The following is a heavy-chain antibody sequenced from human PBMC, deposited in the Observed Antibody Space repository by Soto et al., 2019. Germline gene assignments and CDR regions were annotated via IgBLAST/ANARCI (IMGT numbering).Heavy chain of an antibody. J-gene: IGHJ4*02. CDR1: GFTFTSYA. V-gene: IGHV3-23*01. CDR3: AKDRVGGYPPGGPDY. D-gene: IGHD5-12*01. CDR2: ISGSGGST. Sequence: GGSRRLSCSASGFTFTSYAMRWARQAPVKGLESFSAISGSGGSTYYADSVKGRFTISRDNSKNTLYLQMNSLRAEDTAVYYCAKDRVGGYPPGGPDYWGQGTLVTVSS.